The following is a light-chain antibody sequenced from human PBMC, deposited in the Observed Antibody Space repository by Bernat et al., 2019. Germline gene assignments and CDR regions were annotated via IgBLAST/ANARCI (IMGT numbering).Light chain of an antibody. Sequence: QSALTQPRSVSGSPGQSVTISCTGTSSDVGGYNYVSWYQHHPGKAPKLMIYDVTKRPSGVPDRFSGSKSGNTASLTISGLQAEHEADYYCCSYAGSYTHYVFGTGTKVTV. CDR1: SSDVGGYNY. CDR3: CSYAGSYTHYV. V-gene: IGLV2-11*02. J-gene: IGLJ1*01. CDR2: DVT.